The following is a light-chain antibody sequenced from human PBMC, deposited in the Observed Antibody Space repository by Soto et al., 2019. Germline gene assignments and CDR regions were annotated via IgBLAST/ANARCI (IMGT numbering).Light chain of an antibody. Sequence: EVVLTQSPGTLSLSPGESATLSCRASQSVSNNYFAWYQQKPGQAPRLLIFGSSDRVTGIPDRFSGSGSGTDFTLTISRLEPEDFAVYYCQQYGSSPPYTFGQGTKLEIK. CDR1: QSVSNNY. V-gene: IGKV3-20*01. CDR3: QQYGSSPPYT. J-gene: IGKJ2*01. CDR2: GSS.